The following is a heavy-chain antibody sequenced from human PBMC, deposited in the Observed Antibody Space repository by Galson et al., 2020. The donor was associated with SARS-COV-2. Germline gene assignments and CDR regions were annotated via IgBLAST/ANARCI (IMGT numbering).Heavy chain of an antibody. CDR3: AKEAGYCSGGSCYSMPQHDAFDI. D-gene: IGHD2-15*01. CDR2: ISYDGSNK. CDR1: GFTFSSYG. Sequence: GGSLRLFCAASGFTFSSYGMHWVRQAPGKGLEWVAVISYDGSNKYYADSVKGRFTISRDNSKNTLYLQMNSLRAEDTAVYYCAKEAGYCSGGSCYSMPQHDAFDIWGQGTMVTVSS. V-gene: IGHV3-30*18. J-gene: IGHJ3*02.